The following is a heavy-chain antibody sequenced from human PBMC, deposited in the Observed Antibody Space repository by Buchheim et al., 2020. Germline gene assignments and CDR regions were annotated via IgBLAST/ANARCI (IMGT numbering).Heavy chain of an antibody. CDR1: GASINNADYH. Sequence: QVQLQESGPGLVKPSQTLSHTCTVSGASINNADYHWNWIRQPAGKGLEWIGRLSSTGDTTYSPSLVSRVTMSADTSKNQFSVKLISVTAADTAVYFCARGRSHFDYWGRGTL. D-gene: IGHD4-17*01. CDR2: LSSTGDT. CDR3: ARGRSHFDY. V-gene: IGHV4-61*02. J-gene: IGHJ4*01.